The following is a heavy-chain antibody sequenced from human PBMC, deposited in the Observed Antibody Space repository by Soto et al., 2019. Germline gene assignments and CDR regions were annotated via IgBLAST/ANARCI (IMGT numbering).Heavy chain of an antibody. V-gene: IGHV3-48*02. Sequence: GGSLRLSCKASGFNFRSYAMSWVRQAPGKGLEWVSIISSNGESTYHTDATYYADSVKGRFTISRDNAKNSLYLQMNSLRDEDTAVYYCAGVDTAMAYYYYGMDVWGQGTTVTVSS. CDR2: ISSNGESTYHTDAT. D-gene: IGHD5-18*01. CDR1: GFNFRSYA. J-gene: IGHJ6*02. CDR3: AGVDTAMAYYYYGMDV.